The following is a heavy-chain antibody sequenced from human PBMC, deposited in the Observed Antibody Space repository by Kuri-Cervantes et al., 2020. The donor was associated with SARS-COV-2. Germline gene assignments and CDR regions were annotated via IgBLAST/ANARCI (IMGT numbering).Heavy chain of an antibody. Sequence: GGSLRLSCAASGFTFSSYGMHWVRQAPGKGLERVAVISYDGSNKYYADSVKGRFTISRDNSKNTLYLQMNSLRAEDTAVYYCARELGSWPFDYWGQGTLVTVSS. D-gene: IGHD6-13*01. CDR1: GFTFSSYG. CDR3: ARELGSWPFDY. V-gene: IGHV3-30*03. CDR2: ISYDGSNK. J-gene: IGHJ4*02.